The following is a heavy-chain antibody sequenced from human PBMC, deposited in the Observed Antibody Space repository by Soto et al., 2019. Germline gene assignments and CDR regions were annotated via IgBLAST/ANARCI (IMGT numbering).Heavy chain of an antibody. CDR1: GFTFSSYA. Sequence: GGPLRLSCAASGFTFSSYAMSWVRQAPGKGLEWVSAISGSGGSTYYADSVKGRFTISRDNSKNTLYLQMNSLRAEDTAVYYCALTKGVAGTSTTPDYFDYWGQGTLVTVSS. CDR2: ISGSGGST. J-gene: IGHJ4*02. D-gene: IGHD6-19*01. CDR3: ALTKGVAGTSTTPDYFDY. V-gene: IGHV3-23*01.